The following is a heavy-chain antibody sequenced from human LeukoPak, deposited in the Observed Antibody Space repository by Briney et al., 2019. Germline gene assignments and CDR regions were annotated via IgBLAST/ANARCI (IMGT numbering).Heavy chain of an antibody. Sequence: GGPLRLSCAASGFTFSIYAMSWVRQAPGKGLEWVSGISGSSSHTLDADSVRGRFIISRDNTRNTLYLHMNSLRAEDTALYYCAKEGDYSNAAPEWGFDSWGQGTLVTVSS. CDR1: GFTFSIYA. J-gene: IGHJ4*02. CDR3: AKEGDYSNAAPEWGFDS. V-gene: IGHV3-23*01. CDR2: ISGSSSHT. D-gene: IGHD4-17*01.